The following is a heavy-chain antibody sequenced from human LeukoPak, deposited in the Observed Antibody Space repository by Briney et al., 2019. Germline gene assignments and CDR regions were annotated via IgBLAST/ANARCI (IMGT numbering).Heavy chain of an antibody. D-gene: IGHD1-26*01. Sequence: SGPALVKPTQTLTLTCTFSGFSLSTSGMCVSWIRQPPGKALEWLARIDWDDDKYYSTSLTPILTISRDTSKCQVVLTMTNMDPVDTATYYCARIRPQVIYSASQRCFDYWGQGTLVTVSS. CDR2: IDWDDDK. CDR3: ARIRPQVIYSASQRCFDY. CDR1: GFSLSTSGMC. J-gene: IGHJ4*02. V-gene: IGHV2-70*11.